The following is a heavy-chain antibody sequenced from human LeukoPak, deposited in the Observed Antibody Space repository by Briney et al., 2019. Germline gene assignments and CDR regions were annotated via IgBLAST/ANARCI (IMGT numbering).Heavy chain of an antibody. CDR1: GGSISSYY. D-gene: IGHD2-8*01. CDR2: IYYSGST. V-gene: IGHV4-59*01. Sequence: SETLSLTCTVSGGSISSYYWSWIRQPPGKGLEWIGYIYYSGSTNYNPSLKSRVTISVDTSKNQFSLKLSSVTAADTAVYYCARGYCTNGVCYIGPFDYWGQGTLVTASS. CDR3: ARGYCTNGVCYIGPFDY. J-gene: IGHJ4*02.